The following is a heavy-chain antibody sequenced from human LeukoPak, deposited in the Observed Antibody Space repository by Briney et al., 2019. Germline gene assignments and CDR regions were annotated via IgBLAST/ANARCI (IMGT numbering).Heavy chain of an antibody. J-gene: IGHJ3*02. D-gene: IGHD4-17*01. CDR3: ARVDYGDYVKGAFDI. CDR1: GGSLSGYY. V-gene: IGHV4-34*01. CDR2: INHSGST. Sequence: PSETLSLTCAVYGGSLSGYYWNWIRQPPGKGLEWIGEINHSGSTNYNPSLKSRVTISVDTSKNQFSLKLSSVTAADTAVYYCARVDYGDYVKGAFDIWGQGTMVTVSS.